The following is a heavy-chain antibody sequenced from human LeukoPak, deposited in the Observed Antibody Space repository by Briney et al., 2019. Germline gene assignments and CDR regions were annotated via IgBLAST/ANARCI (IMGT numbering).Heavy chain of an antibody. V-gene: IGHV3-43*02. Sequence: GGSLRLSCAASGFTFNDYAMHWVRQCPGKGLEWVSLISGDGSTTNYADSVKGRFTISRDNSKNSLYLQMNSLRTEDTALYYCAKDAVRYSSGRDFDYWGQGTLVTVSS. D-gene: IGHD6-19*01. CDR3: AKDAVRYSSGRDFDY. J-gene: IGHJ4*02. CDR1: GFTFNDYA. CDR2: ISGDGSTT.